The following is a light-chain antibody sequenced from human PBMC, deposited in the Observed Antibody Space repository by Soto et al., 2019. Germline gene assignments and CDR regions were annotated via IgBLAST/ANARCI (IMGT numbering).Light chain of an antibody. CDR2: GNS. CDR3: KSYDSSSSTYVV. CDR1: SSNIGAGYD. V-gene: IGLV1-40*01. J-gene: IGLJ2*01. Sequence: QSVLTQPPSVSGAPGQRGTISCTGSSSNIGAGYDVHWYQQLPGRAPKLLIYGNSNRPSGVPDRFSGSKSGTSASLAITGLQVEDEADYFCKSYDSSSSTYVVFGGGTKLTVL.